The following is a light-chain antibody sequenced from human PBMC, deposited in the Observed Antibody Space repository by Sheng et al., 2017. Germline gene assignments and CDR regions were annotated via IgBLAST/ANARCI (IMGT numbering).Light chain of an antibody. Sequence: QSALTQPVSVSGSPGQSITISCTGTSSDVGGYNFVSWYQQHPGKAPKLMIYDVSMRPSGVSNRFSGSKSGNTASLTISGLQAEDEADYYCSSYTSSSTLVVFGGGTKLTVL. CDR3: SSYTSSSTLVV. V-gene: IGLV2-14*01. CDR2: DVS. CDR1: SSDVGGYNF. J-gene: IGLJ2*01.